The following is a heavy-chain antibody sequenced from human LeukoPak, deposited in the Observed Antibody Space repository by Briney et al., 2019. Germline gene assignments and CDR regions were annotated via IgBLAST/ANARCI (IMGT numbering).Heavy chain of an antibody. Sequence: SETLSLTCTVSGGSVSSGSYYWSWIRQPPGKGLEWIGYIYYSGSTNYNSSLKSRVTISVDTSKNQFSLKLSSVTAADTAVYYCARGTYSSSSWFDPWGQRTLVTVSS. J-gene: IGHJ5*02. D-gene: IGHD6-13*01. CDR2: IYYSGST. CDR1: GGSVSSGSYY. CDR3: ARGTYSSSSWFDP. V-gene: IGHV4-61*01.